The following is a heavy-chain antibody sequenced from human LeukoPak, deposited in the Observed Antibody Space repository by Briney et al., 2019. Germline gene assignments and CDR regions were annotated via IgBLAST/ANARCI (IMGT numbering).Heavy chain of an antibody. CDR3: ARELWVAAAGRVNWFDP. V-gene: IGHV3-66*01. Sequence: GGSLRLSCAASGFTVSSNYMSRVRQAPGKGLEWVSVIYSGGSTYYADSVKGRFTISRDNSKNTLYLQMNSLRAEDTAVYYCARELWVAAAGRVNWFDPWGQGTLVTVSS. CDR1: GFTVSSNY. D-gene: IGHD6-13*01. CDR2: IYSGGST. J-gene: IGHJ5*02.